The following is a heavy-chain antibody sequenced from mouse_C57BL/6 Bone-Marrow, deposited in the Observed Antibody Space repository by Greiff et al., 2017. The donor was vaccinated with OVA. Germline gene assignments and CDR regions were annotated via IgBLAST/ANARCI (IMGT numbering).Heavy chain of an antibody. D-gene: IGHD1-1*01. CDR2: IYPRSGNT. CDR1: GYTFTSYG. V-gene: IGHV1-81*01. CDR3: AISSYDTFAY. Sequence: QVQLQQSGAELARPGASVKLSCKASGYTFTSYGISWVKQRTGQGLEWIGEIYPRSGNTYYNEKFKGKATLTADKSSSTAYMELRSLTSEDAAVYFCAISSYDTFAYWGQGTLVTVSA. J-gene: IGHJ3*01.